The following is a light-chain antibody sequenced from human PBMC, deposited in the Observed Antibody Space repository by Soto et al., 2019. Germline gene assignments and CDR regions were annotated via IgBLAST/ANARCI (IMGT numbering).Light chain of an antibody. CDR1: QSLLNSNGYNC. V-gene: IGKV2-28*01. J-gene: IGKJ1*01. CDR3: MQSLQTPLT. CDR2: LGS. Sequence: DIVMTQSPLSLPVTPGEPASISCRSSQSLLNSNGYNCLERYLQKPGQSPQLLIYLGSYRASGVPDRFSGSGSGTDFTLKISRVEAEDVGVYFCMQSLQTPLTFGQGTKVEIK.